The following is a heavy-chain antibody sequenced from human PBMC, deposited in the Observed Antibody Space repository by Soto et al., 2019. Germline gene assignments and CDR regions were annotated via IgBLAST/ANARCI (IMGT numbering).Heavy chain of an antibody. J-gene: IGHJ6*03. Sequence: PGGSLRLSCEVSGFSFSTYSINWVRQAPGKGLEWVSSISSESSYIYYADSVKGRFTTSRDNAKSSLYLQMSSLRVEDTAVYYCARGLLASTNYYYYYMDVWGKGTTVTVSS. V-gene: IGHV3-21*01. CDR1: GFSFSTYS. D-gene: IGHD5-12*01. CDR2: ISSESSYI. CDR3: ARGLLASTNYYYYYMDV.